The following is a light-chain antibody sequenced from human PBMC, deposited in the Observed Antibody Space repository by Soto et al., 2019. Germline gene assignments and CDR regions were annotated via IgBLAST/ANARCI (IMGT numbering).Light chain of an antibody. V-gene: IGKV3-15*01. J-gene: IGKJ4*01. CDR3: QQYNNWPLT. CDR2: GAS. CDR1: QSVSSN. Sequence: EIVMTQSPATLSVTQGERATLSCRASQSVSSNLAWYQQKPGQAPRLLIYGASTRATGIPARFSGSGSGTEFTLTISSLQSEDFAVYYCQQYNNWPLTFGGGTKVDI.